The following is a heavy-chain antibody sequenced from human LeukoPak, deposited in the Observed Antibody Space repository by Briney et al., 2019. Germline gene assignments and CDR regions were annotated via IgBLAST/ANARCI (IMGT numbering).Heavy chain of an antibody. CDR1: GFTFSSYA. CDR2: ISGSGGST. CDR3: AKGLYGSGSYYNCPFDY. V-gene: IGHV3-23*01. J-gene: IGHJ4*02. D-gene: IGHD3-10*01. Sequence: PGGSLRLSCAASGFTFSSYAMSWVRPGLGKGLEWVSAISGSGGSTYYADSVKGRFTISRDNSKNTLYLQMNSLRAEDTAVYYCAKGLYGSGSYYNCPFDYWGQGTLVTVSS.